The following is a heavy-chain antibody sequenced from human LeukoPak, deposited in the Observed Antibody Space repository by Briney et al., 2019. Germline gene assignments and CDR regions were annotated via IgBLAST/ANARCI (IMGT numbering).Heavy chain of an antibody. Sequence: SVKVSCKASGYTFTSYGISWVRQAPGQGLEWIGWIVVGSGNTNYAQKFQERVTITRDMSTSTAYMELSSLRSEDTAVYYCAAVPAAPPYYFDYWGQGTLVTVSS. CDR3: AAVPAAPPYYFDY. V-gene: IGHV1-58*02. CDR2: IVVGSGNT. CDR1: GYTFTSYG. D-gene: IGHD2-2*01. J-gene: IGHJ4*02.